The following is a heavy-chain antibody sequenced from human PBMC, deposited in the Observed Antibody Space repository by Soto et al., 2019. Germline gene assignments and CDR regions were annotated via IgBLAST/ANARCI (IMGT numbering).Heavy chain of an antibody. J-gene: IGHJ4*01. CDR2: IYTSGST. V-gene: IGHV4-4*07. Sequence: PSETLSLTCTVSGGSISSYYWSWIRQPAGKGLEWIGRIYTSGSTNYNPSLKSRVTMSVDTSKNQFSLKLSSVTAADTAVYYCARAPYYYDSSGYYYSPFDYWGQGTLVTVSS. CDR1: GGSISSYY. CDR3: ARAPYYYDSSGYYYSPFDY. D-gene: IGHD3-22*01.